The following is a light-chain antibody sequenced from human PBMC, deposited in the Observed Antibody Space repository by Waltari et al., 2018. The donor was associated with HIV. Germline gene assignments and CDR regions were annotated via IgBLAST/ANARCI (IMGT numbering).Light chain of an antibody. J-gene: IGLJ3*02. CDR2: LKSDGSH. Sequence: QLVLTQSPSASASLGASVKLTCTLSSGHTYYAIAWHQQQPEKGPRYLMNLKSDGSHSKGDGIPDRFSGSSSGAERYLTISSLQSEDEADYYCQTWGTGIQVFGGGTKLTVL. V-gene: IGLV4-69*02. CDR1: SGHTYYA. CDR3: QTWGTGIQV.